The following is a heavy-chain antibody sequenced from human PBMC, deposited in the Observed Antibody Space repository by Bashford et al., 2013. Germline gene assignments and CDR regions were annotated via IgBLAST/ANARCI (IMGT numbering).Heavy chain of an antibody. Sequence: ASVKVSCRASGYTTSYVHWLRQGPGQGLEWMGWVILNSGGTNYAQKFRGRVTMTRDTSITTVYVELSGLRSEDTAVYYCATGPTTVTSLVLDHWGQGTLVTVSS. CDR2: VILNSGGT. CDR1: GYTTSY. J-gene: IGHJ4*02. D-gene: IGHD4-17*01. V-gene: IGHV1-2*02. CDR3: ATGPTTVTSLVLDH.